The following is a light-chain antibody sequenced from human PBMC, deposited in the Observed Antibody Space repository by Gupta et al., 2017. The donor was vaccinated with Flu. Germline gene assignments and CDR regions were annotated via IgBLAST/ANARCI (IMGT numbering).Light chain of an antibody. V-gene: IGLV2-14*01. Sequence: QSALTQPASVSGSPGQSITISCTGTSSDVGGYNSVSWYQQHPGKAPKLIIYEVTHRPSGVSDRFSGSKSGNTASLTISGLQAEDEADYYCSSYRRSGLLDVFGGGTQLTVL. CDR3: SSYRRSGLLDV. J-gene: IGLJ2*01. CDR2: EVT. CDR1: SSDVGGYNS.